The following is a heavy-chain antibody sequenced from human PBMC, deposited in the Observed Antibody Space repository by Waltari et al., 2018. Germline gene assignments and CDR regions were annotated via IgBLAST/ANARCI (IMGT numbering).Heavy chain of an antibody. CDR2: IHWNDVR. J-gene: IGHJ4*02. D-gene: IGHD6-19*01. Sequence: QITLKESGPTVVKPTQTLTLTCSLSGVSVTTSGVGVGWVRQPPGKALEWLANIHWNDVRRYSTSLKSRLTITKDASKNQVVLTMTDMDPVDTATYYCALRSKWLLPIDFWGQGTLVTVSS. CDR3: ALRSKWLLPIDF. V-gene: IGHV2-5*01. CDR1: GVSVTTSGVG.